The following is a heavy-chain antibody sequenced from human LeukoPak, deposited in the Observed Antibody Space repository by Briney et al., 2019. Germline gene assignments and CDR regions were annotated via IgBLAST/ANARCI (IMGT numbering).Heavy chain of an antibody. V-gene: IGHV5-51*01. Sequence: GEPLKISCKGSGYSFTSYWIGWVRQMPGKGMEWMGIIYPGDSDTRYSPSFQGQVTISADKSISTAYLQWSSLKASDTAMYYCARHPRVATPYYFDYWGQGTLVTVSS. CDR3: ARHPRVATPYYFDY. D-gene: IGHD5-12*01. CDR2: IYPGDSDT. CDR1: GYSFTSYW. J-gene: IGHJ4*02.